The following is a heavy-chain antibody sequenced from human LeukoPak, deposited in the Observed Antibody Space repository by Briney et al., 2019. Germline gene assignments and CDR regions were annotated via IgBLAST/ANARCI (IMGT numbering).Heavy chain of an antibody. CDR3: TRNRGWYGIS. CDR2: IGYGGADS. CDR1: GFTLSSYE. V-gene: IGHV3-23*01. D-gene: IGHD6-19*01. Sequence: TGGSLRLSCTVSGFTLSSYEMTWFRQAPGKGLEWVSSIGYGGADSHYADSVKGRFTISRDNSKNTLYLQLSSLRADDTAVYYCTRNRGWYGISWGQGTLVTVSS. J-gene: IGHJ4*02.